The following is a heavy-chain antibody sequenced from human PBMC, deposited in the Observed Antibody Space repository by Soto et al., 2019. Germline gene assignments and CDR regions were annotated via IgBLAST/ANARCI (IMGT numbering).Heavy chain of an antibody. CDR1: SGSMSGYY. V-gene: IGHV4-59*01. J-gene: IGHJ3*02. D-gene: IGHD3-3*01. CDR3: ARAGDYDFWSGYSNDAFDI. CDR2: IYYSGST. Sequence: NPSETLSLTCTVSSGSMSGYYWNWIRQPPGKGLEWIGYIYYSGSTNYNPSLKSRVTISVDTSKNQFSLKLSSVTAADTAVYYCARAGDYDFWSGYSNDAFDIWG.